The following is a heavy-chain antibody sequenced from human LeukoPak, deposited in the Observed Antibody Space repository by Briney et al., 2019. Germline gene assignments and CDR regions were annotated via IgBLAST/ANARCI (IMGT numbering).Heavy chain of an antibody. D-gene: IGHD6-19*01. J-gene: IGHJ4*02. CDR3: AREYSSGWYRDFDY. CDR1: GGSFSGYY. V-gene: IGHV4-34*01. CDR2: INHSGST. Sequence: SETLSLTCAVYGGSFSGYYWSWIGQPPGKGLEWMGEINHSGSTNYNPSLKSRVTTSVDTSKNQFSLKLSSVTAADTAVYYCAREYSSGWYRDFDYWGQETLVTVSS.